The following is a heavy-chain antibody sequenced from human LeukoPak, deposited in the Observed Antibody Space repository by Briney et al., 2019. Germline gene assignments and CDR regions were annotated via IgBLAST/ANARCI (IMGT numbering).Heavy chain of an antibody. V-gene: IGHV3-7*05. CDR2: INQVGSQK. D-gene: IGHD1-14*01. CDR3: ARSNREFASGTGDY. Sequence: PGGSLRLSCAASGFSFSSHWMSWVRQAPGKGLEWVANINQVGSQKYYVDSVKGRFSISRDNAKNSLYLQMNSLLAEDSAVYYCARSNREFASGTGDYWGQGTLVTVSS. CDR1: GFSFSSHW. J-gene: IGHJ4*02.